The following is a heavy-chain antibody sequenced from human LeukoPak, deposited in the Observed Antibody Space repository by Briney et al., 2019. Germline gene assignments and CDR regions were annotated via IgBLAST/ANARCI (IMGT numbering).Heavy chain of an antibody. CDR1: GYTFTTYH. CDR3: ARTTSLTASGYDY. V-gene: IGHV1-8*03. D-gene: IGHD4-17*01. CDR2: MNPNTGDS. Sequence: ASVKVSCETSGYTFTTYHVNWGRQATGQGLEWMGWMNPNTGDSGYAQKFQGRVTITRDTSISTAYMELSSLRSEDTAVYFCARTTSLTASGYDYWGQGTLVTVSS. J-gene: IGHJ4*02.